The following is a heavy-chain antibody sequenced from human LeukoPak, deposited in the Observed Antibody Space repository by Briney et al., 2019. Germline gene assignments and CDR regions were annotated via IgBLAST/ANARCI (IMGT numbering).Heavy chain of an antibody. D-gene: IGHD3-10*01. J-gene: IGHJ5*02. Sequence: SETLSLTCSVSGGSLSSGDYYWSSIRQPPGKGLEWIGHIYYSGRTYHNPSLKSRVTISVDTSKNQFSLKLSSVTATDTAVYYCARSLLSAGSGSYGFDPWGQGTLVTVSS. CDR1: GGSLSSGDYY. V-gene: IGHV4-30-4*01. CDR3: ARSLLSAGSGSYGFDP. CDR2: IYYSGRT.